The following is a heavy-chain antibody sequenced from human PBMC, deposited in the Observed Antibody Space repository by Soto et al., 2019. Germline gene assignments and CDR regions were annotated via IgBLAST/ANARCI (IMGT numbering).Heavy chain of an antibody. V-gene: IGHV3-23*01. CDR2: LSGSGDST. D-gene: IGHD2-15*01. J-gene: IGHJ6*02. Sequence: GGSRSLSCAASGLTFSIYGMSRVHQAPGKGLEWVSALSGSGDSTYYADSVKGRFTISRDNSKNTLYLQMNSLRAEDAAVYYCAKDSPILTVWGQGTTVTVSS. CDR3: AKDSPILTV. CDR1: GLTFSIYG.